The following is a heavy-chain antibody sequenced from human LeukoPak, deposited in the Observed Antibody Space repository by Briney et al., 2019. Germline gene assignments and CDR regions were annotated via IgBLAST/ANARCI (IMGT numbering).Heavy chain of an antibody. Sequence: GWSLRLSCAASGFTFSSYSMNWVRQAPGKGLEWVSSISSSSSYIYYADSVKGRFTISRDNAKNSLYLQMNSLRAEDTAVYYCAKVIAGYWYFDLWGRGTLVTVSS. V-gene: IGHV3-21*01. CDR3: AKVIAGYWYFDL. CDR2: ISSSSSYI. J-gene: IGHJ2*01. CDR1: GFTFSSYS. D-gene: IGHD6-13*01.